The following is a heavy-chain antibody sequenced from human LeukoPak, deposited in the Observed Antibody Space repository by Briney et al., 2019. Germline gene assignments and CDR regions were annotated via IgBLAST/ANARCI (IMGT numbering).Heavy chain of an antibody. D-gene: IGHD1-1*01. V-gene: IGHV1-8*01. Sequence: ASVKVSCKASGFTFISFDITWVRQTTGQGLEWLGWMNPKNGSTGYAQKFQGRVSMTRNASINTAYMELRSLRFEDSAIYFCARRPLNWIYGEGVFDLWGQGTMVTVSS. CDR2: MNPKNGST. CDR1: GFTFISFD. CDR3: ARRPLNWIYGEGVFDL. J-gene: IGHJ3*01.